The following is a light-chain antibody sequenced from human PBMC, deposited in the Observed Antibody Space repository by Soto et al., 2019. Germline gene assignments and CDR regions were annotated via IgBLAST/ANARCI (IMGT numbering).Light chain of an antibody. CDR3: HQYNSYHT. V-gene: IGKV1-39*01. CDR1: QSVSSY. Sequence: DIQLTQSPSSLSASVGDRVTITCRASQSVSSYLNWYQQKPGKAPKLLIYAASSLQSGVPSRFSGSGSGTEFTITISILQPDDFVTYYCHQYNSYHTFGGGTKVDIK. J-gene: IGKJ4*02. CDR2: AAS.